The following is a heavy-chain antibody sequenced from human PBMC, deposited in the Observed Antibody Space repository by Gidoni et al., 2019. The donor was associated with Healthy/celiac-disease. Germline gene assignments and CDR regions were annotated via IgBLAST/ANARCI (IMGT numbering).Heavy chain of an antibody. CDR1: GFTFSGSA. CDR2: IRIKANSYAT. CDR3: TSGINRDY. V-gene: IGHV3-73*02. Sequence: EVQLVESGGGGVQPGGSLKLACAASGFTFSGSAMHWGRQASGKGLEWFGRIRIKANSYATAYAASVKGRFTISRDDSKNTAYLQMNSLKTEDTAVYYCTSGINRDYWGQGTLVTVSS. J-gene: IGHJ4*02. D-gene: IGHD2-15*01.